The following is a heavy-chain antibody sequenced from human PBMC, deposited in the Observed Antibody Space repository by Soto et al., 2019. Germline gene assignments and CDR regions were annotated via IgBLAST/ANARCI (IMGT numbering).Heavy chain of an antibody. CDR3: ARANWIDAGWFGP. V-gene: IGHV4-59*01. D-gene: IGHD1-1*01. CDR1: GASLSTDY. J-gene: IGHJ5*02. Sequence: QVQLEESGPGLVNPSETLSLTCTVSGASLSTDYWSWIRQPPGKGLQWIGYIYHSGTNSNPSLRSRVTISMDTSKNQFSLNLRSVTAADTAVYYCARANWIDAGWFGPWGQGALVTVSS. CDR2: IYHSGT.